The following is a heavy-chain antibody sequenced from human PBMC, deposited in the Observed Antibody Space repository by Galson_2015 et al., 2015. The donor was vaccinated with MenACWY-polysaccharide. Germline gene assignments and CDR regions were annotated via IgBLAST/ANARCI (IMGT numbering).Heavy chain of an antibody. CDR2: ISSRSSNI. J-gene: IGHJ6*02. Sequence: SLRLSCAASGLTFSSSSMNWVRQAPGNGLEWVSYISSRSSNIYYADSVKGRFTISRDNARNSLYLQTNSLRAEDAAVYYCVRGAAAAYGMDVWGQGTTVTVSS. D-gene: IGHD6-13*01. CDR1: GLTFSSSS. V-gene: IGHV3-21*01. CDR3: VRGAAAAYGMDV.